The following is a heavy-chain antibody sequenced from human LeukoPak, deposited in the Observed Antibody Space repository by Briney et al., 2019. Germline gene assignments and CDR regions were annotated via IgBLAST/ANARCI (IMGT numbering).Heavy chain of an antibody. CDR3: ARVVFWSGYTYYRDV. CDR2: INHSGST. CDR1: GGSFSGYY. J-gene: IGHJ6*03. D-gene: IGHD3-3*01. Sequence: SETLSLTCAVYGGSFSGYYWSWIRQPPGKGLEWIGEINHSGSTNYNPSLKSRVTISVDTSKNQFSLKLSSVTAADTAVYYCARVVFWSGYTYYRDVWGKGTTVTSP. V-gene: IGHV4-34*01.